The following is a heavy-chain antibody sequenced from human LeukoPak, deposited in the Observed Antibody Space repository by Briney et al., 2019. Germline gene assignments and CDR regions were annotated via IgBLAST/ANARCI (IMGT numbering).Heavy chain of an antibody. D-gene: IGHD4-17*01. Sequence: GGSLRLSCAASGFTFSNYAMNWVRQSPGKGLEWVSSISPSSSYIYYADSVKGRLTISRDNAKKSLYLQMNTLRAEDTATYYCAKLSRGEPNDYWGQGTLVTVSS. CDR2: ISPSSSYI. CDR1: GFTFSNYA. J-gene: IGHJ4*02. CDR3: AKLSRGEPNDY. V-gene: IGHV3-21*04.